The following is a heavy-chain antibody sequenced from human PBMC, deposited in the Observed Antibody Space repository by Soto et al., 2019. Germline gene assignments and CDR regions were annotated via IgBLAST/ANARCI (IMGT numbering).Heavy chain of an antibody. Sequence: GSLRLSCVASAFTFSNYGMSWVRQAPGRGLEWVSAISSGGSTFYAESVKGRFTISRDNSKNTLYLQMNSLRAEDTAVYYCAKENSGYEKWGQGTLVTVSS. V-gene: IGHV3-23*01. CDR2: ISSGGST. D-gene: IGHD5-12*01. CDR1: AFTFSNYG. CDR3: AKENSGYEK. J-gene: IGHJ4*02.